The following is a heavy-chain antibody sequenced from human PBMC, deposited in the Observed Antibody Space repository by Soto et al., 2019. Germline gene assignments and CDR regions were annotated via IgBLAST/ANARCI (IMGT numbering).Heavy chain of an antibody. Sequence: EVQLVESGGGLVKPGGSLRLSCAASGFTFSNAWMSWVRQAPGKGLEWVGRIKSRTDGGTTDYAAPVKGRFTISRDDSKNHLHLQMNRLKTEATDVHYGTLTEWLVRGVITNYYYYYYMDVWGKGSTVTVSS. D-gene: IGHD3-10*01. CDR3: TLTEWLVRGVITNYYYYYYMDV. J-gene: IGHJ6*03. V-gene: IGHV3-15*01. CDR2: IKSRTDGGTT. CDR1: GFTFSNAW.